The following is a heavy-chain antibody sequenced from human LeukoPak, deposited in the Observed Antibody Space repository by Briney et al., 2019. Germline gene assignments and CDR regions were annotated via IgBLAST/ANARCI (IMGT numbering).Heavy chain of an antibody. Sequence: GASVKVSCETSGYTFIGYYMHWVRQAPGQGLEWMGWISAYNGNTNYAQKLQGRVTMTTDTSTSTAYMELRSLRSDDTAVYYCAREGYGTYYYYYMDVWGKGTTVTVSS. J-gene: IGHJ6*03. CDR3: AREGYGTYYYYYMDV. CDR1: GYTFIGYY. CDR2: ISAYNGNT. D-gene: IGHD5-18*01. V-gene: IGHV1-18*04.